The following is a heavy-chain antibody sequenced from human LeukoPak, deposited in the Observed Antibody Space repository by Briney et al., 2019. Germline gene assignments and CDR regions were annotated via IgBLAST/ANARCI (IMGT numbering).Heavy chain of an antibody. J-gene: IGHJ4*02. CDR2: IDNAGSIT. CDR1: GFTFSNYW. V-gene: IGHV3-74*03. CDR3: VRSASQAGSGNYYDY. D-gene: IGHD3-22*01. Sequence: GGSLRLSCAASGFTFSNYWIHWVRQAPGKGLVWVSRIDNAGSITTYADSVKGRFTISRDNAENTLYLQMNSLRVEDTAVYYCVRSASQAGSGNYYDYWGQGPLVTVSS.